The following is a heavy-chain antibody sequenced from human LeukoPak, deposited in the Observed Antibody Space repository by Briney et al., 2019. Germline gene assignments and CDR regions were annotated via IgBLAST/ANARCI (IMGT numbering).Heavy chain of an antibody. D-gene: IGHD2-2*01. V-gene: IGHV4-31*03. CDR3: ARAHCSSTSCYFFDY. Sequence: SETLSLTCTISGGPISSGRHYCNWIRQRPGKGLDWIGFIYYSGSMYYNPSFKSRVTISVDTSKNQFSLRLSSVTAADTAVYYCARAHCSSTSCYFFDYWGQGTLVTVSS. CDR2: IYYSGSM. J-gene: IGHJ4*02. CDR1: GGPISSGRHY.